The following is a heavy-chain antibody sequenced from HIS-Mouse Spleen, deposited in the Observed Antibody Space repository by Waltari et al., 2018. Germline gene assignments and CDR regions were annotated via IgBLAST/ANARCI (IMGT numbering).Heavy chain of an antibody. D-gene: IGHD6-6*01. J-gene: IGHJ3*02. CDR1: GDTFTVHY. Sequence: QVQLVQSGAEGKKRGASVNFSCTASGDTFTVHYMHRVRQAPGQGLEWMGWINTNSGGTNYAQKFQGRVTMTRDTSISTAYMELSRLRSDDTAVYYCARGYSSSSDAFDIWGQGTMVTVSS. CDR3: ARGYSSSSDAFDI. V-gene: IGHV1-2*02. CDR2: INTNSGGT.